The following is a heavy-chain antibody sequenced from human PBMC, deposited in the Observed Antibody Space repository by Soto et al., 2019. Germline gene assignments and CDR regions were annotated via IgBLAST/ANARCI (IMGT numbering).Heavy chain of an antibody. J-gene: IGHJ4*02. CDR3: ARDIIGYGSGSGIDY. CDR2: IWYDGSNK. CDR1: GFTFSSYG. V-gene: IGHV3-33*01. Sequence: QVQLVESGGGVVQPGRSLRLSCAASGFTFSSYGMHWVRQAPGKGLEWVAVIWYDGSNKYYADSVKGRFTISRDNSKNTLYLQMNSLRAEDTAVYYCARDIIGYGSGSGIDYWGQGTLVTVSS. D-gene: IGHD3-10*01.